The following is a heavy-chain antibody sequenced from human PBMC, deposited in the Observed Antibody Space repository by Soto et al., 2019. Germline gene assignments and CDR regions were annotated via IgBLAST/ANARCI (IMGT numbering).Heavy chain of an antibody. D-gene: IGHD3-22*01. CDR2: IKQDGSEK. CDR3: ARITMIVVVISHYGLDV. CDR1: GFTFSNYW. Sequence: GGSLRLSCAASGFTFSNYWMSWVRQAPGKGLEWVANIKQDGSEKYYVDSVKGRFTISRDNAKNSLYLQMNSLRAEDTAVYYCARITMIVVVISHYGLDVWGQGTTVTVSS. J-gene: IGHJ6*02. V-gene: IGHV3-7*04.